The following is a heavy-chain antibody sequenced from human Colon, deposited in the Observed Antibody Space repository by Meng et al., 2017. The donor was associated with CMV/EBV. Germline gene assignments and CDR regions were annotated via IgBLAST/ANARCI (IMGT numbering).Heavy chain of an antibody. Sequence: QVLREQDGTEAKKPWSPVKVSCKTSGYTFTANHLHWVRQAPGQGLEWMGWIYPQDGGTYFAQKFQDRVTLTRDTSTTTAYMELSGLTSDDTAIYYCVRESWYFDFWGEGTLVTVSS. CDR2: IYPQDGGT. V-gene: IGHV1-2*02. D-gene: IGHD6-13*01. CDR3: VRESWYFDF. CDR1: GYTFTANH. J-gene: IGHJ4*02.